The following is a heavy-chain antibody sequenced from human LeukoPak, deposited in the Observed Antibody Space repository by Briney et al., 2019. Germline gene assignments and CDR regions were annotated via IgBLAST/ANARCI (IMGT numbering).Heavy chain of an antibody. CDR3: ARGLWYPPNYTGKLFDI. CDR1: GGSISSGGYS. D-gene: IGHD4/OR15-4a*01. J-gene: IGHJ3*02. CDR2: IYHSGST. Sequence: PSETLSLTCAVSGGSISSGGYSWSWIRQPPGKGLEWIGYIYHSGSTYYNPSLKSRVTISVDTSKNQFSLKLSSVTAADTAVYYCARGLWYPPNYTGKLFDIWGQGTMVTVSS. V-gene: IGHV4-30-2*01.